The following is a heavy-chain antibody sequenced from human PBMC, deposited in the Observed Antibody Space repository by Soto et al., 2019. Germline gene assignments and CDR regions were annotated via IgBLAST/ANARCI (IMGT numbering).Heavy chain of an antibody. J-gene: IGHJ6*02. D-gene: IGHD4-17*01. V-gene: IGHV3-30*18. CDR3: AKDFTPWFGDYFYYYYGMDV. CDR1: GFTFSSYG. Sequence: QVQLVESGGGVVQPGRSLRLSCAAAGFTFSSYGMHWVRQAPGTGLEWVAVMSYDGSKYYADTVKGRFTISRDNSKNTLYLPINSLRPEDTSVYYCAKDFTPWFGDYFYYYYGMDVWGQGTTVTVSS. CDR2: MSYDGSK.